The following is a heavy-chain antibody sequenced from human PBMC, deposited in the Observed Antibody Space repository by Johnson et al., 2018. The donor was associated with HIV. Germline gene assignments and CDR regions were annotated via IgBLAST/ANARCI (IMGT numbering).Heavy chain of an antibody. J-gene: IGHJ3*02. CDR2: ISWNSGSV. CDR1: GFTFHEYA. Sequence: QLVESGGGLVQPGRSLRLTCVGSGFTFHEYAMHWVRQIPGKGLEWVSGISWNSGSVDYVDSVKGRFTISRDNAKKSLFLQMNSLRAEDTALYYCARERSTYYNVWSGPQGHDAFDIWGQGTMVTVSS. D-gene: IGHD3-3*01. V-gene: IGHV3-9*01. CDR3: ARERSTYYNVWSGPQGHDAFDI.